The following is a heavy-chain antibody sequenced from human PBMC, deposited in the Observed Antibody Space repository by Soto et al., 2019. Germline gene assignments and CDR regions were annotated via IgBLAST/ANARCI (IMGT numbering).Heavy chain of an antibody. D-gene: IGHD5-12*01. CDR2: INHSGST. CDR1: GGSFSGYY. V-gene: IGHV4-34*01. J-gene: IGHJ3*02. Sequence: QVQLQQWGAGLLKPSETLSLTCAVYGGSFSGYYWSWIRQRPGKGLEWIGEINHSGSTNYNPSLKRRFTISVDTSKNEFSLKLSSVTAADTAVYYCALEVATIEDAFDIWGQGTMVTVSS. CDR3: ALEVATIEDAFDI.